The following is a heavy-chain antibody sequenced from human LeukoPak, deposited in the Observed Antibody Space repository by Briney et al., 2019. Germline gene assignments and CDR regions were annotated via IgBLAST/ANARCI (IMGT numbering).Heavy chain of an antibody. V-gene: IGHV4-39*01. CDR3: ARQRLRGPGFFDY. CDR2: IYYSGST. CDR1: GGSISSSSYY. J-gene: IGHJ4*02. Sequence: SETLSLTCTVSGGSISSSSYYWGWIRQPPGKGLEWIGSIYYSGSTYYNPSLKSRVTISVDTSKNQFSLKLSSVTAADTAVYYCARQRLRGPGFFDYWGQGTLVTVSS. D-gene: IGHD4-17*01.